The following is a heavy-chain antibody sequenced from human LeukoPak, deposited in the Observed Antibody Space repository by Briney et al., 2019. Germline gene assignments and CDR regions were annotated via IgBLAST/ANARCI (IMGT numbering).Heavy chain of an antibody. CDR1: GYTFTSYD. Sequence: GASVKVSCKASGYTFTSYDINWVRQATGQGLEWMGWMNPNSGNTGYAQKLQGRVTMTTDTSTSTAYMELRSLRSDDTAVYYCARDQRGVDTAMPIFDYWGQGTLVTVSS. CDR3: ARDQRGVDTAMPIFDY. D-gene: IGHD5-18*01. CDR2: MNPNSGNT. V-gene: IGHV1-8*01. J-gene: IGHJ4*02.